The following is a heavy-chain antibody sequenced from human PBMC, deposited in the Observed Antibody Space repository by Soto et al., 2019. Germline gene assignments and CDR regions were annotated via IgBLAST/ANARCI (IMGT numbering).Heavy chain of an antibody. J-gene: IGHJ3*02. CDR3: ARDPSSSSGWYGAAFDI. CDR2: IGSSGSTI. Sequence: HPGGSLRLSCAASGFTFSSYEMNWVRQAPGKGLEWVSYIGSSGSTIYYADSVKGRFTISRDNAKNSLFLQVNSLRAEDTAVYYCARDPSSSSGWYGAAFDIWGQGTMVTVS. D-gene: IGHD6-19*01. CDR1: GFTFSSYE. V-gene: IGHV3-48*03.